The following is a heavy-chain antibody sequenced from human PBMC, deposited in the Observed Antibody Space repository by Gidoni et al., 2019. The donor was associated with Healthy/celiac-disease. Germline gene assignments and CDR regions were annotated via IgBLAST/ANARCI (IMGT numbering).Heavy chain of an antibody. D-gene: IGHD5-12*01. J-gene: IGHJ4*02. CDR1: GYSFTSDW. V-gene: IGHV5-51*01. CDR3: ARPRGDIVATTYFDY. Sequence: EVQLGQSGAEVKKPGEALKISCKGSGYSFTSDWIGWVRQMPGKGLEWMGIIYPGDSDTRYSPSFQGQVTISADKSISTAYLQWSSLKASDTAMYYCARPRGDIVATTYFDYWGQGTLVTVSS. CDR2: IYPGDSDT.